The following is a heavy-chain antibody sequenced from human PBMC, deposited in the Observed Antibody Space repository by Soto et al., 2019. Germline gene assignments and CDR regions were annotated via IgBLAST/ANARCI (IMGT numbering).Heavy chain of an antibody. CDR1: GGSIISSPYY. CDR3: ARHRQYYDTSGYQQRYFDY. J-gene: IGHJ4*02. Sequence: SETLSLTCSLSGGSIISSPYYWGWIRQPLGKGLEWLGTIYYSGTTSYNPSLKSRVIISVDTSNNQLFLKLRSVTAADTAVYYCARHRQYYDTSGYQQRYFDYWGQGTQVTVSS. CDR2: IYYSGTT. D-gene: IGHD3-22*01. V-gene: IGHV4-39*01.